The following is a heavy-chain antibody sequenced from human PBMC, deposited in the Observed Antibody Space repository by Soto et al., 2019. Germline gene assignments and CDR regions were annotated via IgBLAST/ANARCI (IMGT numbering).Heavy chain of an antibody. CDR3: ARLPFPWGWFDP. V-gene: IGHV3-11*01. CDR1: GIVFSDY. Sequence: QVQLVESGGGLVKPGVSRRLSCAASGIVFSDYMSWVRQAPGKGLEWLSYVSGSGRTIYSADSVKGRFTISRDNATNSLYLQMNNVRTEDTAVYYCARLPFPWGWFDPWGQGTLVTVSS. J-gene: IGHJ5*02. CDR2: VSGSGRTI. D-gene: IGHD3-16*01.